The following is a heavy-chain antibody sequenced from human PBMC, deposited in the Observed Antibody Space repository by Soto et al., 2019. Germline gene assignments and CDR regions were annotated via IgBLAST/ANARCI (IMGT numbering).Heavy chain of an antibody. Sequence: QAQLVQSGAEVKKSGASVRVSCKASGYTLTNYGVTWVRQAPGQGLEWLGRATPYKADTNSAQNLQGRATMATDTSTTTASLELRSLRSDDTAVYFCATDGPSNSGNLYAFDVWGQGTMVTVSA. D-gene: IGHD5-12*01. J-gene: IGHJ3*01. CDR1: GYTLTNYG. CDR3: ATDGPSNSGNLYAFDV. CDR2: ATPYKADT. V-gene: IGHV1-18*04.